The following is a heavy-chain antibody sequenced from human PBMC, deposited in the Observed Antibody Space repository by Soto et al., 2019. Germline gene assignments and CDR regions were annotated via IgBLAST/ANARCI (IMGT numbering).Heavy chain of an antibody. CDR1: GFTFSSYA. V-gene: IGHV3-23*01. CDR2: ISGRGDDT. D-gene: IGHD3-22*01. Sequence: PGGSLRLXCAASGFTFSSYAMSWVRQAPGKGLEWVSTISGRGDDTYYTDSVKGRFTISRDNSKNTLYVHMNSLRAEDTAVYYCARAQPTYSSSYFDYWGQGTLVTVSS. J-gene: IGHJ4*02. CDR3: ARAQPTYSSSYFDY.